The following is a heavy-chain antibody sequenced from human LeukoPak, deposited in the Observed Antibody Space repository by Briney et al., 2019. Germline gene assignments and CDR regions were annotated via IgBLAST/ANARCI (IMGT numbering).Heavy chain of an antibody. V-gene: IGHV3-30*18. J-gene: IGHJ4*02. CDR1: GFTFSTYG. D-gene: IGHD1-20*01. CDR2: ISYDGSNK. Sequence: QAGGSLRLSCAASGFTFSTYGMHWVRQAPGEGLEGVAIISYDGSNKYYADSVKGRFTISKDNSKNTLYLQMNSLRVEDSAVYYCAKTGNYNWNGFDYWGQGTLVTVSS. CDR3: AKTGNYNWNGFDY.